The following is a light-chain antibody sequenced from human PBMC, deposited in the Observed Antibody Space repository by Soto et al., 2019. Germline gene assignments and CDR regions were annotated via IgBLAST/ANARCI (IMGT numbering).Light chain of an antibody. CDR1: QSVSNY. V-gene: IGKV4-1*01. CDR2: WAS. Sequence: DIVMTQSPDSLAVSLGERATINCKSSQSVSNYLTWYQQKPGQPPKLLIYWASTRESGVPDRFSGSGSGTDFTLTISSLHAEDVAVYYCQQFYSSPFAFGPGTKVDLK. J-gene: IGKJ3*01. CDR3: QQFYSSPFA.